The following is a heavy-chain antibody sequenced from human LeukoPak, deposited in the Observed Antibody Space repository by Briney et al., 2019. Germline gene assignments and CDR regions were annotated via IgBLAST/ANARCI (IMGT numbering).Heavy chain of an antibody. V-gene: IGHV3-7*01. CDR2: IKQDGSEK. D-gene: IGHD5-12*01. J-gene: IGHJ4*02. Sequence: PGGSLRLSCAASGFTFSSYWMSWVRQAPGKGLEWVANIKQDGSEKYYVDSVKGRFTISRDNAKNSLYLQMNSLRAEDTAVYYCAKDWGVSLVRIVATGVFDYWGQGTLVTVSS. CDR3: AKDWGVSLVRIVATGVFDY. CDR1: GFTFSSYW.